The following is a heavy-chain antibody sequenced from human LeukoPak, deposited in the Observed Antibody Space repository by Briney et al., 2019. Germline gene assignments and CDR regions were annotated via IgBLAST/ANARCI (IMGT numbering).Heavy chain of an antibody. CDR2: VNEEATET. Sequence: GGSLRLSCEASGFIFSNYWMSWVRQVPGKGLEWVANVNEEATETYYGHSVKGRFTISRDNANKELHLQMNSLRAEDTAMYYCATEVCTDKGDFDLWGRGTLVTVSS. CDR1: GFIFSNYW. CDR3: ATEVCTDKGDFDL. V-gene: IGHV3-7*02. D-gene: IGHD3-16*01. J-gene: IGHJ2*01.